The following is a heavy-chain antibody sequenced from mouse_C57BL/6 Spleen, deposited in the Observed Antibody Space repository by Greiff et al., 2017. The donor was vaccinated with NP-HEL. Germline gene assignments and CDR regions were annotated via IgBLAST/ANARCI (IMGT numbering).Heavy chain of an antibody. D-gene: IGHD1-1*01. Sequence: EVQLQQSGPELVKPGASVKISCKASGYTFTDYYMNWVKQSHGKSLEWIGDINPNNGGTSYNQKFKGKATLTVDKSSSTAYMELRSLTSEDSAVYYCASSPFHYYGSSPACFAYWGQGTLVTVSA. CDR2: INPNNGGT. CDR1: GYTFTDYY. CDR3: ASSPFHYYGSSPACFAY. V-gene: IGHV1-26*01. J-gene: IGHJ3*01.